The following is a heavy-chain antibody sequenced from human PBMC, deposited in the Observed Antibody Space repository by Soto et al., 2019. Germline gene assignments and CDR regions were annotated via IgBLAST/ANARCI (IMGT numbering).Heavy chain of an antibody. D-gene: IGHD5-18*01. Sequence: XGSLRLSCAASGLTFSSYEMNWVRQAPGKGLEWVSYISSSGSTIYYADSVKGRFTISRDNAKNSLYLQMNRLRAEDTAVYYCAREGASGYSYGHDAFDIWGQGTMVTVSS. CDR2: ISSSGSTI. V-gene: IGHV3-48*03. J-gene: IGHJ3*02. CDR1: GLTFSSYE. CDR3: AREGASGYSYGHDAFDI.